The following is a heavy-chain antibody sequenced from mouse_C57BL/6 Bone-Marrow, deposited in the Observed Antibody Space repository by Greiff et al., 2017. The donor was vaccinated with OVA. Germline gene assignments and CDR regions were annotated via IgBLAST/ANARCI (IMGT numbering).Heavy chain of an antibody. V-gene: IGHV1-76*01. Sequence: VQGVESGAELVRPGASVKLSCKASGYTFTDYYINWVKQRPGQGLEWIARIYPGSGNTYYNEKFKGKATLTAEKSSSTAYMQLSSLTSEDSAVYFCARWGRLRYAMDYWGQGTSVTVSS. D-gene: IGHD2-4*01. J-gene: IGHJ4*01. CDR3: ARWGRLRYAMDY. CDR2: IYPGSGNT. CDR1: GYTFTDYY.